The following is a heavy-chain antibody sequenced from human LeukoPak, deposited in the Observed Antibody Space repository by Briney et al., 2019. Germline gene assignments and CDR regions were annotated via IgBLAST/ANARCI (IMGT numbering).Heavy chain of an antibody. CDR1: GFTFSNAW. J-gene: IGHJ4*02. CDR2: IKSKTDGGTT. CDR3: TTERDGYNRPNDY. V-gene: IGHV3-15*01. D-gene: IGHD5-24*01. Sequence: GGPLRLSCAASGFTFSNAWMSWVRQAPGKGLEWVGRIKSKTDGGTTDYAAPVKGRFTISRDDSKNTLYLQMNSLKAEDTAVYYCTTERDGYNRPNDYWGQGTLVTVSS.